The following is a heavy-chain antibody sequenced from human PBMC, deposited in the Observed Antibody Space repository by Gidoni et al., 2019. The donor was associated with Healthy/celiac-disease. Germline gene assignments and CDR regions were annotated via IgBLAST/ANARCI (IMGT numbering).Heavy chain of an antibody. Sequence: QVQLVQSGAEVKKPGASVKVSCKASGYTFTGYYMHWVRQAPGQGLEWMGWINPNSGGTNYAQKFQGRVTMTRDTSISTAYMELSRLRSDDTAVYYCARGKGYCSSTSCYKSSYYYYGMDVWGQGTTVTVSS. J-gene: IGHJ6*02. CDR1: GYTFTGYY. CDR3: ARGKGYCSSTSCYKSSYYYYGMDV. CDR2: INPNSGGT. D-gene: IGHD2-2*02. V-gene: IGHV1-2*02.